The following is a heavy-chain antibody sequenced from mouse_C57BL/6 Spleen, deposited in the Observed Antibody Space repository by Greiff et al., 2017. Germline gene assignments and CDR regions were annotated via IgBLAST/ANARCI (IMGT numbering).Heavy chain of an antibody. V-gene: IGHV1-81*01. J-gene: IGHJ1*03. CDR3: APITTVVDWYFDV. D-gene: IGHD1-1*01. CDR1: GYTFTSYG. Sequence: QVQLKESGAELARPGASVKLSCKASGYTFTSYGISWVKQRTGQGLEWIGEIYPRSGNTYYNEKFKGKATLTADKSSSTAYMELRSLTSEDSAVYFCAPITTVVDWYFDVWGTGTTVTVSS. CDR2: IYPRSGNT.